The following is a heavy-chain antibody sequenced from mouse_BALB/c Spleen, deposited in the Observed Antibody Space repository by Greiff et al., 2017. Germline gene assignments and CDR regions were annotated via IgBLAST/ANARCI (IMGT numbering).Heavy chain of an antibody. V-gene: IGHV5-12-2*01. D-gene: IGHD2-4*01. CDR1: GFTFSSYT. Sequence: EVMLVESGGGLVQPGGSLKLSCAASGFTFSSYTMSWVRQTPEKRLEWVAYISNGGGSTYYPDTVKGRFTISRDNAKNTLYLQMSSLKSEDTAMYYCARHRDYDGPYAMGYWGQGTSVTVSS. J-gene: IGHJ4*01. CDR2: ISNGGGST. CDR3: ARHRDYDGPYAMGY.